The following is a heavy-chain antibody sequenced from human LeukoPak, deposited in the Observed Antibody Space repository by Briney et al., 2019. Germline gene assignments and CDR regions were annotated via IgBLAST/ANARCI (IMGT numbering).Heavy chain of an antibody. J-gene: IGHJ4*02. CDR1: GYTFTSYY. V-gene: IGHV1-46*01. D-gene: IGHD3-22*01. Sequence: ASVKVSCKASGYTFTSYYMHWVRQAPGQGLEWMGIINPSGGSTSYAQKFQGRVTMTRDTSTSTVYMELSSLRSEDTAVYYCARDLYYHDSSGYQDYWGQGTLVTVSS. CDR3: ARDLYYHDSSGYQDY. CDR2: INPSGGST.